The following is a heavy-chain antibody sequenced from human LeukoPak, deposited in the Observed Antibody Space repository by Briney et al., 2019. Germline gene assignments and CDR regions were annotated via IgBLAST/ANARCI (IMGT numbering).Heavy chain of an antibody. J-gene: IGHJ4*02. Sequence: PGGSLRLSCAASGFTFRSYSMNWVRQAPGKGLEWVSSISSSISYKDYADSVKGRFTISRDNAKNSLYLQMNSLRAEDTAVYYCARVMRWAALYYSDYWGQGTLVTVSS. CDR1: GFTFRSYS. D-gene: IGHD6-6*01. CDR2: ISSSISYK. V-gene: IGHV3-21*01. CDR3: ARVMRWAALYYSDY.